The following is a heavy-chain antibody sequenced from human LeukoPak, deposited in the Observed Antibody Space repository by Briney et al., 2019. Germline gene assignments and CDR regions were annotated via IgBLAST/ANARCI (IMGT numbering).Heavy chain of an antibody. V-gene: IGHV1-8*01. D-gene: IGHD3-10*01. CDR1: GYTFTSYD. CDR3: ARGPSYYYGSGRYDD. Sequence: ASVKVSCKXSGYTFTSYDINWVRQATGQGLEWMGWMNPNSGSTGYAQKFQGRVTMTRNTSISTAYMELSSLRSEDTAVYYCARGPSYYYGSGRYDDWGQGTLVTVSS. J-gene: IGHJ4*02. CDR2: MNPNSGST.